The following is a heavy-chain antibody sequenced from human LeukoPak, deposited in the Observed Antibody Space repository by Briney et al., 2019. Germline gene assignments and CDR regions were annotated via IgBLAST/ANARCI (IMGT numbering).Heavy chain of an antibody. V-gene: IGHV3-74*01. CDR1: GFTFSDYW. CDR2: INADEDRA. D-gene: IGHD2-21*01. Sequence: PGGSLRLSCAASGFTFSDYWMHWVRQAPGKGLVWVSHINADEDRAAYADSVKGRFTISRDNARNTLYLQMNSLRAEDTAVYYCARNCGGEDWYFDLWGRGTLVTVSS. J-gene: IGHJ2*01. CDR3: ARNCGGEDWYFDL.